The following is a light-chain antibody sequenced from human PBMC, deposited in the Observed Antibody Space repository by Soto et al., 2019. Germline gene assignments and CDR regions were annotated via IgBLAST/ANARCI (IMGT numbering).Light chain of an antibody. CDR1: SNDVGHDNY. CDR2: DVS. Sequence: QSALTQPAPVSGSPGQSITISCTGTSNDVGHDNYVSWYQQFPGKVPKLIFYDVSNRPSGVSNRFSGSKSSNTASLTISGLQADDEADYYCSSYTSSGTYVFGTGTKVTVL. CDR3: SSYTSSGTYV. V-gene: IGLV2-14*03. J-gene: IGLJ1*01.